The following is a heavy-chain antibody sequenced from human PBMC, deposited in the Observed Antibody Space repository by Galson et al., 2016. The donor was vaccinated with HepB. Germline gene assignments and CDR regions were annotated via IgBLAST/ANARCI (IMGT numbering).Heavy chain of an antibody. J-gene: IGHJ6*03. D-gene: IGHD6-25*01. CDR2: IHTAGST. CDR1: GDSISSYF. V-gene: IGHV4-4*07. Sequence: ETLSLTCTVSGDSISSYFWSWIRQPAGKGLEWIGRIHTAGSTNYNPSLKSRVTMSVDTSKNQFSLKLSSVTAADTAVYFCARPNSSGLSYYYYMDVWGKGTTVTVSS. CDR3: ARPNSSGLSYYYYMDV.